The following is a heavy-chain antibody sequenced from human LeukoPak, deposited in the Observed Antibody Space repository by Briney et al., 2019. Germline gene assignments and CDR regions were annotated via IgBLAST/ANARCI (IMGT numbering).Heavy chain of an antibody. V-gene: IGHV3-64*04. Sequence: GGSLRLSCSASGFTFSSYDMHWVRQAPGKGLEYVSAISSNGGSTYYADSVKGRFTISRDNSKNTLYVQMNSLRVEDTAVYYCARDGGAGWYFDLWGRGTLVTVSS. CDR3: ARDGGAGWYFDL. J-gene: IGHJ2*01. CDR2: ISSNGGST. CDR1: GFTFSSYD. D-gene: IGHD3-16*01.